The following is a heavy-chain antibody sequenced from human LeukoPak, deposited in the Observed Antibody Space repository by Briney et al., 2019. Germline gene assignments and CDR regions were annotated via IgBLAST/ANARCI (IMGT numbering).Heavy chain of an antibody. Sequence: PSETLSLTCTVSGGSISSYYWSWIRQPPGKGLEWIGYIYYSGSTNYNPSLKSRVTISLDTSKNQFSLKLSSVTAADTAVYYCARGLWLGARYGMDVWGEGTLVTVSS. J-gene: IGHJ6*04. D-gene: IGHD3-10*01. CDR3: ARGLWLGARYGMDV. CDR2: IYYSGST. CDR1: GGSISSYY. V-gene: IGHV4-59*01.